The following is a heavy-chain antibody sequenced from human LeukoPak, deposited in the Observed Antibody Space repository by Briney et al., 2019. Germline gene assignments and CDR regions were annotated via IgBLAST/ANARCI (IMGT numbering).Heavy chain of an antibody. CDR3: ARESDSSSWYDY. V-gene: IGHV1-2*04. Sequence: ASVKVSGKASGYTFTGYYMHWVRQAPGQGLEWMGWINPNSGGTNYAQKFQGWVTMTRDTSISTAYMELSRLRSDDTAVYYCARESDSSSWYDYWGQGTLVTVSS. CDR1: GYTFTGYY. D-gene: IGHD6-13*01. CDR2: INPNSGGT. J-gene: IGHJ4*02.